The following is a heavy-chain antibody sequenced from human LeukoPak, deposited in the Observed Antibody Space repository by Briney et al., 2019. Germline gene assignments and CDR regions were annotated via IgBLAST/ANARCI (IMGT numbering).Heavy chain of an antibody. Sequence: GGSLRLSCAASGFTFSSYGMHWVRQAPGKGLEWVAVIWYDGSNKYYPASVKGRFTISRDNSKNTLYLQMDSLRAEDTAVYYCARDPGVRWLVGFDYWGQGTLVTVSS. CDR2: IWYDGSNK. CDR1: GFTFSSYG. CDR3: ARDPGVRWLVGFDY. J-gene: IGHJ4*02. V-gene: IGHV3-33*01. D-gene: IGHD6-19*01.